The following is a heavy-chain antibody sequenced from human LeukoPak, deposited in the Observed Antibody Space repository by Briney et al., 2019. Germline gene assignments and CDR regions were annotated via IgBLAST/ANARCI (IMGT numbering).Heavy chain of an antibody. CDR2: IYYSGST. Sequence: SETLSLTCTVSGGSISSYYWSWIRQPPGKGLEWIGYIYYSGSTNYNPSLESRVTISVDTSKNQFSLKLSSVTAADTAVYYCARGGAASRYYYYYMDAWGKGTTVTISS. V-gene: IGHV4-59*01. CDR1: GGSISSYY. J-gene: IGHJ6*03. D-gene: IGHD6-25*01. CDR3: ARGGAASRYYYYYMDA.